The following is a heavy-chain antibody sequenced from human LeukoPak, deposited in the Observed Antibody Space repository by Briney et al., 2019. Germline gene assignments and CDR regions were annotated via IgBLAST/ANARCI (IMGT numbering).Heavy chain of an antibody. D-gene: IGHD1-26*01. V-gene: IGHV1-18*01. CDR3: AATRVGATYFDY. Sequence: ASVKVSCKASGYTFTSYGISWVRQAPGQGLEWMGWISAYNGNTNYAQKLQGRVTMTTDTSTDTAYMELSSLRSEDTAVYYCAATRVGATYFDYWGQGTLVTVSS. CDR2: ISAYNGNT. J-gene: IGHJ4*02. CDR1: GYTFTSYG.